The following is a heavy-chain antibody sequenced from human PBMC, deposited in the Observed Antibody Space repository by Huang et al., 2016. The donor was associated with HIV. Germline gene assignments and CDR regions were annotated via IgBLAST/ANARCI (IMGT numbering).Heavy chain of an antibody. J-gene: IGHJ5*02. CDR2: VNDGGDI. CDR3: ARRFRVAATRKWFDP. V-gene: IGHV4-34*01. Sequence: QVQLQQWGAGLLKPSETLALTCVVYGESLGTYYWAWIRRPPGKGLQWIGEVNDGGDINYNPSLESRVTISVDTSRNHVSLTLTSMTAADTATYYCARRFRVAATRKWFDPWGQGTLVIVSS. D-gene: IGHD3-10*01. CDR1: GESLGTYY.